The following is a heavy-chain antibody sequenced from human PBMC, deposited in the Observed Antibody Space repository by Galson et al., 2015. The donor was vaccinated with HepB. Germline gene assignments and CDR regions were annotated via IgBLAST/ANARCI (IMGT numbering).Heavy chain of an antibody. D-gene: IGHD4-11*01. J-gene: IGHJ3*01. Sequence: QSGAEVKKPGEPLKISCQGSGYTFSTFRIDWVRQVPGKGLEWMGIIYPGDSDNKLSPSFEGRVTLSVDKSLNIVYLQWGSLKASDTAMYYCVRHLMTTDPFDGFDVWGQGTMVTVSS. CDR2: IYPGDSDN. CDR3: VRHLMTTDPFDGFDV. V-gene: IGHV5-51*01. CDR1: GYTFSTFR.